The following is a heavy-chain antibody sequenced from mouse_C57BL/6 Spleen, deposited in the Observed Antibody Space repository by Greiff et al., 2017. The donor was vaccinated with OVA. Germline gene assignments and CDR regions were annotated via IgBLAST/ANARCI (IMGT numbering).Heavy chain of an antibody. CDR1: GYTFTSYW. J-gene: IGHJ3*01. Sequence: QVHVKQPGAELVKPGASVKMSCKASGYTFTSYWITWVKQRPGQGLEWIGDIYPGSGSTNYNEKFKSKATLTVDTSSSTAYMQLSSLTSEDSAVYYCARKGDDFAWFAYWGQGTLVTVSA. CDR3: ARKGDDFAWFAY. D-gene: IGHD2-4*01. CDR2: IYPGSGST. V-gene: IGHV1-55*01.